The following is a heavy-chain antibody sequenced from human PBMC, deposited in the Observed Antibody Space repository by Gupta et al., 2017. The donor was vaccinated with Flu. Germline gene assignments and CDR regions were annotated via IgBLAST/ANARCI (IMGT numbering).Heavy chain of an antibody. CDR2: ISSSAVT. CDR1: GFDYNRYE. Sequence: EVDLAESVGGLVQPRGSLRRSGTDYGFDYNRYEVRWFSQAPGRGLGGVAFISSSAVTYYAYRVRGRFTISRDNANNLLSLQMSSLSAEDTSVYYCARCRWYNWGQGTQVTVSS. J-gene: IGHJ4*02. CDR3: ARCRWYN. V-gene: IGHV3-48*03. D-gene: IGHD1-1*01.